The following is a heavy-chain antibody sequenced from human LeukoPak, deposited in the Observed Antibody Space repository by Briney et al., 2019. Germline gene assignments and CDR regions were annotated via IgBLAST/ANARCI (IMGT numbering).Heavy chain of an antibody. D-gene: IGHD5-18*01. CDR3: ARETSDTAMVMSSY. CDR2: ISAYNGNT. CDR1: GYTFTSYG. Sequence: ASVKVSCKASGYTFTSYGISWVRQAPGQGLEWMGWISAYNGNTNYAQKLQGRVTMTRDTSISTAYMELSRLRSDDTAVYYCARETSDTAMVMSSYWGQGTLVTVSS. V-gene: IGHV1-18*01. J-gene: IGHJ4*02.